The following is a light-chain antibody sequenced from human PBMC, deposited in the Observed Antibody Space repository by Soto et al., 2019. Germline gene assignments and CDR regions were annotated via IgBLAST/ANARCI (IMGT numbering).Light chain of an antibody. Sequence: EIVLTQSPGTLSLSPGERATLSCRASQSVSSSYLAWYQQKPGQAPRLLIYGASSRATGIPDRFSGSGSETDFTLIISRLEPEDFAVYYCQQYGSAPRTFGQGTKVEIK. V-gene: IGKV3-20*01. J-gene: IGKJ1*01. CDR3: QQYGSAPRT. CDR2: GAS. CDR1: QSVSSSY.